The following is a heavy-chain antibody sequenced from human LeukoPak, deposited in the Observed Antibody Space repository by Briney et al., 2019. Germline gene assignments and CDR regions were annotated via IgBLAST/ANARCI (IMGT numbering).Heavy chain of an antibody. J-gene: IGHJ6*03. D-gene: IGHD2-15*01. Sequence: ASVKVSCKASGYTFTNYGISWVRQAPGQGLEWMGWVSAYADNTNYVQRLQGRVTMTTDTSTSTAYMELRSLRSDDTAVYYCARAGYCSGGSCYPYYYYYYMDVWGKGTMVTVSS. V-gene: IGHV1-18*01. CDR1: GYTFTNYG. CDR3: ARAGYCSGGSCYPYYYYYYMDV. CDR2: VSAYADNT.